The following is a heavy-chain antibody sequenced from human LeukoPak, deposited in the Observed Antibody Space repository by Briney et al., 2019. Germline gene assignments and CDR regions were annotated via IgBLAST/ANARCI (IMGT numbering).Heavy chain of an antibody. Sequence: SETLSLTCAVSGGSISSSNWWSWVRQPPGKGLEWIGEIYHSGSTNYNPSLKSRVTISVDKSKNQFSLKLRSVTAADTAVYYCARGGGAGTRIHRGFDYWGQGTLVTVSS. CDR2: IYHSGST. J-gene: IGHJ4*02. D-gene: IGHD1-14*01. CDR3: ARGGGAGTRIHRGFDY. V-gene: IGHV4-4*02. CDR1: GGSISSSNW.